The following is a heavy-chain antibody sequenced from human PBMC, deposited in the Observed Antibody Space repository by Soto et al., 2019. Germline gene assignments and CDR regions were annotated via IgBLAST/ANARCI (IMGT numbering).Heavy chain of an antibody. CDR3: TKGGIPRRYNIPKVDFDY. V-gene: IGHV3-23*01. J-gene: IGHJ4*02. D-gene: IGHD1-1*01. CDR2: LSASGATT. CDR1: GFIFSNYA. Sequence: EVHLLESGGDLVQRGGSLRLSCAASGFIFSNYAMSWVRQAPGKGLEWVSALSASGATTYYPDSVKGRFTVSRDNSKDTLSLQMNSLRAEDTAVYYCTKGGIPRRYNIPKVDFDYWGQGSLVTVSS.